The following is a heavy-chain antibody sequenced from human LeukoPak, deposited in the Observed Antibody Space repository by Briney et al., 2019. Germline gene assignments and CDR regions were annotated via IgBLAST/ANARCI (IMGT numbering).Heavy chain of an antibody. CDR1: GFTFSSYG. CDR2: IRYDGSNK. J-gene: IGHJ6*03. D-gene: IGHD1-26*01. V-gene: IGHV3-30*02. CDR3: AKAVGATHHYYYMDV. Sequence: GGSLRLSCAASGFTFSSYGMHWVRQAPGKGLEWVAFIRYDGSNKYYADSVKGRFTISRDNSKITLYLQMNSLRAEDTAVYYCAKAVGATHHYYYMDVWGKGTTVTVSS.